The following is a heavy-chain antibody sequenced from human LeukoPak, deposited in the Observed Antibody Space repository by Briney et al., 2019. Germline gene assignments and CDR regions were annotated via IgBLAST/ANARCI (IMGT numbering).Heavy chain of an antibody. CDR3: ARDDSFQFDS. D-gene: IGHD5-18*01. J-gene: IGHJ4*02. CDR2: INPNTGGT. V-gene: IGHV1-2*02. CDR1: GYTFTAYY. Sequence: ASVTVSCKASGYTFTAYYMHWVRQAPGQGLEWMGWINPNTGGTNYAQKFQGRVTMTRATSISTAYMELSSLRSDDTAVYYCARDDSFQFDSWGQGTLVTVSS.